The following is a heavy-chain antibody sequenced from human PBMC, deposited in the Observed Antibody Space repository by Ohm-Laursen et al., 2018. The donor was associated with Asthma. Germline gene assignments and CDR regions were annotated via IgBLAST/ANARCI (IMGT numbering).Heavy chain of an antibody. J-gene: IGHJ3*01. D-gene: IGHD6-19*01. Sequence: SLRLSCAASGFTFSTYGMHWVRQAPGKGLEWVAVIWYDGTITYYADSLKGRFSVSRDNSKNTLFLQMNRPRVEDTAIYYCARDSGMAVVVDAFDLWGQGTMVTVSS. CDR1: GFTFSTYG. CDR2: IWYDGTIT. CDR3: ARDSGMAVVVDAFDL. V-gene: IGHV3-33*01.